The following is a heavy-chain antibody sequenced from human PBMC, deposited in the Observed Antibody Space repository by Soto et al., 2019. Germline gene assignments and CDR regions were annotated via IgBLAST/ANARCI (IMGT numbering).Heavy chain of an antibody. CDR1: GYTFTSYG. CDR2: ISVYNGNT. CDR3: ARVGLRYYYDSSAWGWFDP. J-gene: IGHJ5*02. D-gene: IGHD3-22*01. Sequence: QVQLVQSGAEVKTPGASVKVSCKASGYTFTSYGISWVRQAPGQGLEWMGWISVYNGNTNYAQKLQGRVTMTTDTSTSTAYMGLRSLRSDDTAVYYCARVGLRYYYDSSAWGWFDPWGQGTMVTFSS. V-gene: IGHV1-18*01.